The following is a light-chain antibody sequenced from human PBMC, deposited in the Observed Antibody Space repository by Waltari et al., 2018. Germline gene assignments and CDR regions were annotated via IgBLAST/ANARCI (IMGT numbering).Light chain of an antibody. CDR2: EDT. J-gene: IGLJ3*02. CDR3: WSVGGSNTWV. Sequence: QSALSQLAPVSGSPGTSIPISCTGTNSDAGGYDRVSWYQYHPDTAPKVMMYEDTKRPAWVSYRFSGSKSGNTVSLTSSRLQAEDEADYYCWSVGGSNTWVFGGGTKLTVL. V-gene: IGLV2-23*01. CDR1: NSDAGGYDR.